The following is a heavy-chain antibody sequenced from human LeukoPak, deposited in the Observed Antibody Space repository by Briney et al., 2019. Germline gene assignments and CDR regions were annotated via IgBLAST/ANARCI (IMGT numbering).Heavy chain of an antibody. J-gene: IGHJ4*02. V-gene: IGHV3-48*03. CDR2: ISSSGSTI. CDR1: GFTFSSYE. D-gene: IGHD6-19*01. Sequence: GGSLRLSCAASGFTFSSYEMNWVRQAPGKGLEWVSYISSSGSTIYYADSVKGRFTISRDNAKNSLYLQRNSLRAEDTAVYYCARDLFVYSSGITAKDYWGRGTLVTVSS. CDR3: ARDLFVYSSGITAKDY.